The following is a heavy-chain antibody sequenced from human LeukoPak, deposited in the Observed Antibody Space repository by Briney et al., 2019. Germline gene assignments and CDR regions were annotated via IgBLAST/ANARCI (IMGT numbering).Heavy chain of an antibody. D-gene: IGHD4-17*01. Sequence: PSETPSLTCAVYGGSFSGYYWSWIRQPPGKGLEWIGEINHSGSTNYNPSLKSRVTISVDTSKNQFSLKLSSVTAADTAVYYCARDDGDYGAFDYWGQGTLVTVSS. CDR3: ARDDGDYGAFDY. J-gene: IGHJ4*02. CDR2: INHSGST. V-gene: IGHV4-34*01. CDR1: GGSFSGYY.